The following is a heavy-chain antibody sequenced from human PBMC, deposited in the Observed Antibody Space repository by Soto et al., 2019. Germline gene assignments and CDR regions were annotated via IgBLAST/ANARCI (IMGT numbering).Heavy chain of an antibody. Sequence: SETLSLTCAVSGYSISSGYYWGWIRQPPGKGLEWIGSIYHSGSTYYNPSLKSRVTISVDTSKNQFSLKLSSVTAADTAVYYCARSGYRSSWDNFDYWGQGTLVTVSS. J-gene: IGHJ4*02. CDR1: GYSISSGYY. D-gene: IGHD6-13*01. CDR2: IYHSGST. V-gene: IGHV4-38-2*01. CDR3: ARSGYRSSWDNFDY.